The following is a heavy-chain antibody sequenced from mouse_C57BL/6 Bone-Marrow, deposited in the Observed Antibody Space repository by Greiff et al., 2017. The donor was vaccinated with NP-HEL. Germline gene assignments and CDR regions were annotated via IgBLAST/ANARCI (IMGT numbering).Heavy chain of an antibody. CDR2: IRLKSDNYAT. J-gene: IGHJ2*01. CDR3: TAIYYGNYVDY. CDR1: GFTFSNYW. V-gene: IGHV6-3*01. Sequence: EVKVEESGGGLVQPGGSMKLSCVASGFTFSNYWMNWVRQSPEKGLEWVAQIRLKSDNYATHYAESVKGRFTISRDDSKSSVYLQMNNLRAEDTGIYYCTAIYYGNYVDYWGQGTTLTVSS. D-gene: IGHD2-1*01.